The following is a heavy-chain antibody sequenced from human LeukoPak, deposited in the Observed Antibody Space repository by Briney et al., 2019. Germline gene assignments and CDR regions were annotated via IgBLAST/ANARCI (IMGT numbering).Heavy chain of an antibody. V-gene: IGHV3-53*01. CDR1: GFTVSSNY. CDR3: ARDLYYDSSGHYYHDY. J-gene: IGHJ4*02. Sequence: PGGSLRLSCAASGFTVSSNYMSWVRQAPGKGLEWVSVIYSGGSTFYADSVKGRFTISRDNSKNTLYLQMNSLRAEDTAVYYCARDLYYDSSGHYYHDYWGQGTLVTVSS. CDR2: IYSGGST. D-gene: IGHD3-22*01.